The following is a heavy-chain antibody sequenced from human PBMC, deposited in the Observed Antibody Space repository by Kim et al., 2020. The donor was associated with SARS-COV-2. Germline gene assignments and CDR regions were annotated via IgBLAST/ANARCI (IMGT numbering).Heavy chain of an antibody. CDR3: ARGLVVTVTPPDY. V-gene: IGHV4-31*03. CDR2: IYYSGST. J-gene: IGHJ4*02. CDR1: GGSISSGGYY. Sequence: SETLSLTCTVSGGSISSGGYYWSRIRQLPGKGLEWIGYIYYSGSTYYNPSLKRRVTISVATSKNQFSLKLSSVTAADTAVYYCARGLVVTVTPPDYWGQGTLVTVSS. D-gene: IGHD4-17*01.